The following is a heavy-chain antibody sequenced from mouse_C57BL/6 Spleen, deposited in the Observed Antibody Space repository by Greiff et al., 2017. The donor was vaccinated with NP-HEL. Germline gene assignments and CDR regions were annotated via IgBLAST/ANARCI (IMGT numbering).Heavy chain of an antibody. CDR1: GFNIKDYS. V-gene: IGHV14-2*01. CDR2: IDPEDGET. D-gene: IGHD2-12*01. Sequence: VQLKESGAELVKPGASVKLSCTASGFNIKDYSMHWVKQRTEQGLEWIGRIDPEDGETKYAPKFQGKATITADTSSNTAYLQLSSLTSEDTAVYYCARAYYILFYAMDYWGQGTSVTVSS. CDR3: ARAYYILFYAMDY. J-gene: IGHJ4*01.